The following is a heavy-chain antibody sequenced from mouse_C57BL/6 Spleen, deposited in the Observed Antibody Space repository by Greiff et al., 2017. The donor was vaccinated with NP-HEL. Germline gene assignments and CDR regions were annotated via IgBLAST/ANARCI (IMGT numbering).Heavy chain of an antibody. Sequence: QVQLQQPGAELVRPGSSVKLSCKASGYTFTSYWMDWVKQRPGQGLEWIGNIYPSDSETHYNQKFKDKATLTVAKSSSTAYMQLSSLTSEDSAVYYCARQGYGSSYDYWGQGTTLTVSS. J-gene: IGHJ2*01. V-gene: IGHV1-61*01. D-gene: IGHD1-1*01. CDR3: ARQGYGSSYDY. CDR2: IYPSDSET. CDR1: GYTFTSYW.